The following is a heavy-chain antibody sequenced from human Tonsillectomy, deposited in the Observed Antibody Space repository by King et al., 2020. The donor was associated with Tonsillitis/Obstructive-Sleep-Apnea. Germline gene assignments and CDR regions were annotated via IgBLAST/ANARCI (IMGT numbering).Heavy chain of an antibody. J-gene: IGHJ3*01. D-gene: IGHD4-17*01. Sequence: VQLVESGGGLVQPGGSLRLSCAASGFSFSRYWMHWVRQAPGKGLVWVSRIESDGSRPAYADAVQGRFTVSRDNAKNTLYLEMNRLRAEDTAVYYCVGFNYGDFSHVFDVWGQGTMVAVSS. CDR2: IESDGSRP. V-gene: IGHV3-74*01. CDR3: VGFNYGDFSHVFDV. CDR1: GFSFSRYW.